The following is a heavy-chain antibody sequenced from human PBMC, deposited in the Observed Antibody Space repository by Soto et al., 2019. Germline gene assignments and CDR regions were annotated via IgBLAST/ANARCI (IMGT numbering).Heavy chain of an antibody. J-gene: IGHJ6*03. CDR3: SRLVVSPPYYYYYMDV. V-gene: IGHV4-39*02. CDR1: GGSISSTNYY. Sequence: SETLSLTCTVSGGSISSTNYYWGWIRQPPGKGLEWIGSIYYSGTTFYNPSLKSRVTISVDTSKNHFSLNLNSVTAADTAVYYCSRLVVSPPYYYYYMDVWGKGTTVTVSS. D-gene: IGHD2-2*01. CDR2: IYYSGTT.